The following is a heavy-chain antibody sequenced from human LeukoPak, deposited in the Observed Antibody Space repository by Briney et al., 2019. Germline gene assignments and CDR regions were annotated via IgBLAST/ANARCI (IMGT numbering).Heavy chain of an antibody. CDR2: ISGRSDIM. CDR3: ARGIDEWLYLNY. V-gene: IGHV3-48*01. Sequence: GGSLRLSCAASGFTFSSFGMNWVRQAPGKGLQWVSYISGRSDIMHYADSVKGRFTISRDNAKNSVYLQMYSLRAEDTAVYYCARGIDEWLYLNYWGQGALVTVSS. CDR1: GFTFSSFG. D-gene: IGHD3-3*01. J-gene: IGHJ4*02.